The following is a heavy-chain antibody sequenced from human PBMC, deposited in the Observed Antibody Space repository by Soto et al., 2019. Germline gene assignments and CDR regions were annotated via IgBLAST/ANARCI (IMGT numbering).Heavy chain of an antibody. V-gene: IGHV5-51*01. CDR1: GYSFTSYW. J-gene: IGHJ6*02. D-gene: IGHD6-19*01. Sequence: PGESLKISCKGSGYSFTSYWIAWVRQMPGKGLEWMGVIYPGDSDTRYSPSFQGQVTISADKSIRTAYLQWSSLKASDTAMYYCARVTQEQWLNYYYYTMDGWGQGTTVTVSS. CDR2: IYPGDSDT. CDR3: ARVTQEQWLNYYYYTMDG.